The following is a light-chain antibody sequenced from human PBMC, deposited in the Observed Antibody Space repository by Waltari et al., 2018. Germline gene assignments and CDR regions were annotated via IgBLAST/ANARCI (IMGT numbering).Light chain of an antibody. J-gene: IGLJ2*01. V-gene: IGLV1-40*01. CDR2: GRT. CDR3: QSYDRSLSASV. CDR1: SSNIGTYD. Sequence: QSVLAQPPSVCGAPGQRVTISCTGSSSNIGTYDVHWYPQLPGPAPNLLIDGRTNRPSGVPDRFSGSKSGTSASLAIAGLQAEDEADYYRQSYDRSLSASVFGGGTKLTVL.